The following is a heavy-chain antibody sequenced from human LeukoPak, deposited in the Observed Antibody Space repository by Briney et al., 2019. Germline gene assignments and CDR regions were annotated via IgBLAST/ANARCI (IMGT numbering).Heavy chain of an antibody. CDR1: GGSFSGYY. D-gene: IGHD3-22*01. Sequence: PSETLSLTCAVYGGSFSGYYWSWIRQPPGKGLEWIGEINHSGSTNYNPSLKSRVTISVDTSKNQFSLKLSSVTAADTAVYYCARVGCYDSSGYYPRDYWGQGTLVTVSS. CDR2: INHSGST. V-gene: IGHV4-34*01. CDR3: ARVGCYDSSGYYPRDY. J-gene: IGHJ4*02.